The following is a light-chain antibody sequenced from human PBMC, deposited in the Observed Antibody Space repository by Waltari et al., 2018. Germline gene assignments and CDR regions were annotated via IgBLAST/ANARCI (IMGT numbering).Light chain of an antibody. CDR2: DVT. J-gene: IGLJ2*01. V-gene: IGLV2-11*01. CDR3: SSYAGSSVA. CDR1: NSDVGGYNY. Sequence: QSALTQPRSVSGSPGQSVTISCSGSNSDVGGYNYVSWYQQHPGKAPKLMISDVTKRPSGVPDLFSGSKSGNTASLTISGLQAEDEADYYCSSYAGSSVAFGGGTKLTVL.